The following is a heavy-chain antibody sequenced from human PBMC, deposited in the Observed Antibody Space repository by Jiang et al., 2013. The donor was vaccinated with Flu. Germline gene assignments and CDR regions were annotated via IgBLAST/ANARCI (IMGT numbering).Heavy chain of an antibody. V-gene: IGHV5-51*01. J-gene: IGHJ4*02. CDR1: GYSFTSYW. CDR2: IYPGDSDT. CDR3: AIPHQVVVAAEIKESY. Sequence: SLKISCKGSGYSFTSYWIGWVRQMPGKGLEWMGIIYPGDSDTRYSPSFQGQVTISADKSISTAYLQWSSLKASDTAMYYCAIPHQVVVAAEIKESYWGQGTLVTVSS. D-gene: IGHD2-15*01.